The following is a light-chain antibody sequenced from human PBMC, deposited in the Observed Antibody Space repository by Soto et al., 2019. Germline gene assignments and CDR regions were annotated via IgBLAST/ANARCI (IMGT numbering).Light chain of an antibody. CDR3: LSFAGGGATWV. J-gene: IGLJ3*02. Sequence: QSALTQPASVSGSPGQSITISCTGTNSDVGSYKFVSWYQQHPGKVPKLILYEATKRPSGLSNRFSGSKSGNTASLTISGLQAEDEADYYCLSFAGGGATWVFGGGTKVTVL. CDR1: NSDVGSYKF. CDR2: EAT. V-gene: IGLV2-23*01.